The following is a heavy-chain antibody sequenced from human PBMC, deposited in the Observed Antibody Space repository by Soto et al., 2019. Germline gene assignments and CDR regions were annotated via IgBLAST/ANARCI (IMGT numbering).Heavy chain of an antibody. Sequence: QVRLVQSGAEVKEPGDSVRVSCEASGYTFTAYHIHWVRQAPGQGLEWMGWINPKFGDTGYAQDFQCRVSMTSDMSISTVYMELSRLTSDDTAIYYCARTMDYYYGRGSGNGHGVWGQWTTVTVFS. V-gene: IGHV1-2*02. CDR2: INPKFGDT. CDR1: GYTFTAYH. J-gene: IGHJ6*02. CDR3: ARTMDYYYGRGSGNGHGV. D-gene: IGHD3-10*02.